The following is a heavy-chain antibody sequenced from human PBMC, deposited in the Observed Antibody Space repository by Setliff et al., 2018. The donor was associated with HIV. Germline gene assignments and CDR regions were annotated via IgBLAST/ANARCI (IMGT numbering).Heavy chain of an antibody. D-gene: IGHD3-22*01. V-gene: IGHV3-13*01. J-gene: IGHJ4*02. CDR1: GFTFSSYD. CDR2: IGTAGDT. CDR3: ARRYYYDSSGYYRFDY. Sequence: GGSLRLSCAASGFTFSSYDMHWVRQATGKGLEWVSAIGTAGDTYYPGSVKGRFTISRENAKNSLYLQMNSLRAEDTAVYYCARRYYYDSSGYYRFDYWGQGTLVTVSS.